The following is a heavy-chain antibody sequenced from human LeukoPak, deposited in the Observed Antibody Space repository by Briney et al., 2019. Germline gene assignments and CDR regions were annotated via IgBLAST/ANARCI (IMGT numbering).Heavy chain of an antibody. V-gene: IGHV4-61*01. J-gene: IGHJ3*02. CDR2: IYYSGST. CDR3: ARGGGDCSSTSCYAFDI. CDR1: GGSVSSGSYY. D-gene: IGHD2-2*01. Sequence: SETLSLTCTVSGGSVSSGSYYWSWIRQPPGKGLEWIGYIYYSGSTNYNPSLKSRVTISVDTSKNQFSLKLSSVTAADTAVYYCARGGGDCSSTSCYAFDIWGQGTMVTVSS.